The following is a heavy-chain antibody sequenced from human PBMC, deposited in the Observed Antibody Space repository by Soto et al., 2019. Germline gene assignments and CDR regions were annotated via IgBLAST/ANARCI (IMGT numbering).Heavy chain of an antibody. CDR1: GYSFTSYW. V-gene: IGHV5-51*01. J-gene: IGHJ6*02. D-gene: IGHD6-13*01. CDR2: IYPGDSDT. CDR3: ARLGQQLVPPYYYYGMDV. Sequence: GESLKISCKGSGYSFTSYWIGWVRQMPGKGLEWMGIIYPGDSDTRYSPSFQGQVTISADKSISTAYLQWSSLKASDTAMYYCARLGQQLVPPYYYYGMDVWCQGTTVTVS.